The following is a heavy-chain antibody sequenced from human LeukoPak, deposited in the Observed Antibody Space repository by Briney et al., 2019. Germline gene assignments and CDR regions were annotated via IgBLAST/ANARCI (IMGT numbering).Heavy chain of an antibody. CDR2: IYYSGST. CDR1: GGSISSYY. V-gene: IGHV4-59*01. J-gene: IGHJ6*02. CDR3: ARERSDSSGWHRGYYYYYGMDV. D-gene: IGHD6-19*01. Sequence: SETLSLTCTVSGGSISSYYWSWIRQPPGKGLEWIGYIYYSGSTNYNPSLKSRVTISVDTSKNQFSLKLSSVTAADTAVYYCARERSDSSGWHRGYYYYYGMDVCGQGTTVTVSS.